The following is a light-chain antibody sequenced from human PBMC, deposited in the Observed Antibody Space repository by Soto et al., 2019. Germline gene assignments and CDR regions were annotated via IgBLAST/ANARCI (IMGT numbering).Light chain of an antibody. CDR1: ISIIGAGYD. CDR3: QSYDSSLSGPKV. V-gene: IGLV1-40*01. CDR2: GNS. Sequence: QSVLTQPPSVSGAPGQRVTISCTGSISIIGAGYDVYWYQQLPGTAPKLLIYGNSNRPSGVPDRFSGSKSGTSASLAITGLQAEDEADYYSQSYDSSLSGPKVFGGGTKLTVL. J-gene: IGLJ2*01.